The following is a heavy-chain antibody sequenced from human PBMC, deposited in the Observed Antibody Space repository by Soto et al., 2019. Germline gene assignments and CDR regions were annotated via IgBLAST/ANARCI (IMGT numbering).Heavy chain of an antibody. Sequence: GGSLRLSCAAFGFTFNNFDIHWVRQAPGKGLEWVAGISWNSSSIGYADSVKGRFTISRDNAKNSLYLQMNSLRAEDTALYYCAKGGCSSTSCPGDYYYYYYMDVWGKGTTVTAP. V-gene: IGHV3-9*01. CDR2: ISWNSSSI. J-gene: IGHJ6*03. D-gene: IGHD2-2*01. CDR1: GFTFNNFD. CDR3: AKGGCSSTSCPGDYYYYYYMDV.